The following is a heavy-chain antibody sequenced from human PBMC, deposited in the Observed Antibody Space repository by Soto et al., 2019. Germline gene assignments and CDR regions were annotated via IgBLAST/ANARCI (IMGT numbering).Heavy chain of an antibody. CDR1: GGSISSTNW. V-gene: IGHV4-4*02. CDR2: IYHTGNT. D-gene: IGHD3-10*01. J-gene: IGHJ5*02. Sequence: PSETLSLTCYVSGGSISSTNWWTWVRQPPGKGLEWIGEIYHTGNTNYNPSVRSRVTISVDKSNNEFSLNLRAVTAADTAVYYCARGDNRYYGSGSPYNWFDPWGQGTLVTVSS. CDR3: ARGDNRYYGSGSPYNWFDP.